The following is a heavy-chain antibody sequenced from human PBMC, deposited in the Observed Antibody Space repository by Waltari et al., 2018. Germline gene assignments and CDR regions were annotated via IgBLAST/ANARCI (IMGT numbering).Heavy chain of an antibody. J-gene: IGHJ4*02. Sequence: EVQLVQSGAEVKKPGESLKISCKGSGYSFTSYWIGWVRQMPGKGLEWRGIIYTGDYDTRYSPSVQGQVTISADKSISTAYLQWSSLKASDTAMYYCARQVAVAGIEVDYWGQGTLVTVSS. CDR3: ARQVAVAGIEVDY. CDR1: GYSFTSYW. D-gene: IGHD6-19*01. CDR2: IYTGDYDT. V-gene: IGHV5-51*01.